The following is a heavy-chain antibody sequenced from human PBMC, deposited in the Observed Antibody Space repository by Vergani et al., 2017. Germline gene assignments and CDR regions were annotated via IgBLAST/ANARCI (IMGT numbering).Heavy chain of an antibody. J-gene: IGHJ1*01. Sequence: QVHLVESGGGVVQPGRSLRLSYVVSGFTSSYYGMQWVRQAPGKGLEWVAVISYDGTQKYYADSVKGRFTISRDNSKSTLYLQMNSLRTEDTAVYYCATKSCGTPGCQIGYFREWGQGTLVTVSS. D-gene: IGHD1-1*01. CDR1: GFTSSYYG. CDR3: ATKSCGTPGCQIGYFRE. V-gene: IGHV3-30*03. CDR2: ISYDGTQK.